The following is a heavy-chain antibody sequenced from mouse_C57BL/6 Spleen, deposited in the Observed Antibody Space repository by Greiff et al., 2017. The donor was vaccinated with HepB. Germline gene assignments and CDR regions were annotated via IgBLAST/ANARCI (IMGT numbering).Heavy chain of an antibody. D-gene: IGHD2-1*01. V-gene: IGHV14-2*01. Sequence: EVQVVESGAELVKPGASVKLSCTASGFNIKDYYMHWVKQRTEQGLEWIGRIDPEDGETKYAPKFQGKATITADTSSNTAYLQLSSLTSEDTAVYYCARMDGNPAWFAYWGQGTLVTVSA. CDR3: ARMDGNPAWFAY. CDR1: GFNIKDYY. J-gene: IGHJ3*01. CDR2: IDPEDGET.